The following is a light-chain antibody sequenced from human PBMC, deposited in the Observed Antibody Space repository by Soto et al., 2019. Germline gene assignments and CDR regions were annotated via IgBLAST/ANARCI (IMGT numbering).Light chain of an antibody. CDR1: QGIRSD. CDR3: LQYKSYPCT. CDR2: DAS. V-gene: IGKV1-17*01. Sequence: DTQMTPSPSSLSASVGDRVTITCRASQGIRSDLGWYQQKPGKAPKRLIYDASSLQSGVPTTFSGSGSGTEFTLTISSQQPEDFATYCRLQYKSYPCTFGQGTKVEIK. J-gene: IGKJ1*01.